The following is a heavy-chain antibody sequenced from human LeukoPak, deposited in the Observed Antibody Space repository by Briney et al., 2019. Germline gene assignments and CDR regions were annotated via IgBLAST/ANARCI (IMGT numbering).Heavy chain of an antibody. CDR2: IYYSGST. CDR3: ARHAMSFDFWSGPNWFDP. J-gene: IGHJ5*02. Sequence: PSETLSLTCTVSGGSISSSSYYWGWIRQPPGKGLEWIGSIYYSGSTYYNPSLKSRVIISVDTSKNQFSLKLSFVTAADTAVYYCARHAMSFDFWSGPNWFDPWGQGTLVTVSS. D-gene: IGHD3-3*01. V-gene: IGHV4-39*01. CDR1: GGSISSSSYY.